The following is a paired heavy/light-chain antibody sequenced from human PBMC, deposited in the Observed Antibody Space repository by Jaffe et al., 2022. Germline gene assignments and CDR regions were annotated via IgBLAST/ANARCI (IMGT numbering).Light chain of an antibody. Sequence: DVVMTQSPLSLPVTLGQPASISCRSSQSLVYSDGYTYLIWLQQRPGQPPRRLIYKVSNRDSGVPDRFSGSGSDTDFTLKISRVEAEDVGVYYCMQGAQWPYTFGQGTKLEIK. CDR2: KVS. V-gene: IGKV2-30*01. J-gene: IGKJ2*01. CDR3: MQGAQWPYT. CDR1: QSLVYSDGYTY.
Heavy chain of an antibody. Sequence: EVHLVESGGGLVQPGGSLRLSCEASGFTFSTYEMNWVRQAPGKGPEWLSYIGSSGSLISYADSVKGRFTVSRDNAKNSLYLQMNSLRAEDTAVYYCATHDGAEVTDSDYWGQGTLVTVSS. V-gene: IGHV3-48*03. D-gene: IGHD5-18*01. CDR1: GFTFSTYE. CDR3: ATHDGAEVTDSDY. J-gene: IGHJ4*02. CDR2: IGSSGSLI.